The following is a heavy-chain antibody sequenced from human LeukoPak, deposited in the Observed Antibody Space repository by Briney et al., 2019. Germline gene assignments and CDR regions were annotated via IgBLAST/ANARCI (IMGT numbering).Heavy chain of an antibody. J-gene: IGHJ4*02. D-gene: IGHD5-18*01. CDR3: ARDRTYSYGYGVTLDY. V-gene: IGHV1-18*01. CDR2: ISAYNGNT. CDR1: GYTFTSYG. Sequence: GASVKVSCKASGYTFTSYGISWVRQAPGQGLEWMGWISAYNGNTNYAQKLQGRVTMTRDTSTSTVYMELSSLRSEDTAVYYCARDRTYSYGYGVTLDYWGQGTLVTVSS.